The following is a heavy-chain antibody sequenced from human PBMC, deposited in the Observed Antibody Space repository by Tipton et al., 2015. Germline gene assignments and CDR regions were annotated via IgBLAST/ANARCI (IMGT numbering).Heavy chain of an antibody. CDR2: IYYSGST. J-gene: IGHJ4*02. Sequence: GLVKPSETLSLTCTVSGGSFSDYYWSWIRQSPGEGLEWIGCIYYSGSTNYNPSLRSRVAMSMDTSKNQFSLKLTSVTAADTAVYYCACQDYDSLTRDYQTVDYWGQGTLVTVSS. V-gene: IGHV4-59*08. CDR1: GGSFSDYY. D-gene: IGHD3-9*01. CDR3: ACQDYDSLTRDYQTVDY.